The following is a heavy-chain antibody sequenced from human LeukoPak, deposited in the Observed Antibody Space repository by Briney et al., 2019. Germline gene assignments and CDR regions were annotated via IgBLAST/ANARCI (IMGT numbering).Heavy chain of an antibody. V-gene: IGHV1-46*01. J-gene: IGHJ5*02. CDR3: ARDGPLNGGYGWFDP. CDR2: INPSGGST. CDR1: GYTFTSYY. D-gene: IGHD5-12*01. Sequence: ASVKVSCKASGYTFTSYYMHWVRQAPGQGLEWMGIINPSGGSTSYAQKFQGRVTMTRDTSTSTVYMELSSLRSEDTAVYYCARDGPLNGGYGWFDPWGQGTLVTVSS.